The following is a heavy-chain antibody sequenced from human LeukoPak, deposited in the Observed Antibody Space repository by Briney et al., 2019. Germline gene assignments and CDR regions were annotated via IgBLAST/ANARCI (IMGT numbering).Heavy chain of an antibody. Sequence: SVNVSCKASGGTFSSYAISWVRQAPGQGLEWMGGIIPIFGTANYAQKFQRRVTMTTDTSTRTAYMELRSVSSDDTAVYYCARRKVGASTGYYYYGMEVWGQGTTVTVSS. D-gene: IGHD1-26*01. J-gene: IGHJ6*02. V-gene: IGHV1-69*05. CDR2: IIPIFGTA. CDR3: ARRKVGASTGYYYYGMEV. CDR1: GGTFSSYA.